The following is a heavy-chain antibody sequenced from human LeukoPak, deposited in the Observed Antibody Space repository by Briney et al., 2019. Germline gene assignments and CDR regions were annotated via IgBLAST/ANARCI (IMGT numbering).Heavy chain of an antibody. CDR1: GGSIRSSSYH. CDR2: VYHSGST. Sequence: PSETLSLTCTVSGGSIRSSSYHWGWIRQPPGKGLEWIGSVYHSGSTYYNPSLKSRVTISVHTSKNQFSLRVNSVTAADTALYYCARQVVATIHPYYFDYWGRGTLVTVSS. J-gene: IGHJ4*02. CDR3: ARQVVATIHPYYFDY. V-gene: IGHV4-39*01. D-gene: IGHD5-12*01.